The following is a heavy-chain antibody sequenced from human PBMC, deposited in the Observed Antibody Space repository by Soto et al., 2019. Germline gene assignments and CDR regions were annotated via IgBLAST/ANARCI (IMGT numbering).Heavy chain of an antibody. Sequence: SVKVSCKASGGTFSSYAISWVRQAPGQGLEWMGGIIPIFGTANYAQKFQGRVTITADESTSTAYMELSSLRSEDTAVYYCARDTTHLRFLEWLPDAFDIWGQGTMVTVSS. CDR2: IIPIFGTA. D-gene: IGHD3-3*01. CDR1: GGTFSSYA. J-gene: IGHJ3*02. V-gene: IGHV1-69*13. CDR3: ARDTTHLRFLEWLPDAFDI.